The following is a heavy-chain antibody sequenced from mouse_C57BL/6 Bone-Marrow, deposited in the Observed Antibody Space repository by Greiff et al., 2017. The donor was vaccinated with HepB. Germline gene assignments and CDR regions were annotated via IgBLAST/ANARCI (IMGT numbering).Heavy chain of an antibody. D-gene: IGHD1-3*01. V-gene: IGHV1-62-3*01. CDR1: GYTFTSYW. CDR2: IDPNSGGT. Sequence: VQLQQSGAELVKPGASVKLSCKASGYTFTSYWMHWVKQRPGRGLEWIGRIDPNSGGTKYNEKFKDKATLTADKSSSTAYMQLSSLTYEDSAVYYCAREGLRHYAMDYWGQGTSVTVSS. J-gene: IGHJ4*01. CDR3: AREGLRHYAMDY.